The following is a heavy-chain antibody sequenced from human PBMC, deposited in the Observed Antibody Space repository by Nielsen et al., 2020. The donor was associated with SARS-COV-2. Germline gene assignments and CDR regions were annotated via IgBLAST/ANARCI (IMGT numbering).Heavy chain of an antibody. J-gene: IGHJ1*01. D-gene: IGHD2-2*01. CDR2: IGGNGRNI. CDR3: ATTVVVPAAMDYSEYFQH. V-gene: IGHV3-11*04. Sequence: GESLKISCAASGFTFSDYYMSWVRQAPGKALEWLSYIGGNGRNIFYADSVKGRFTISRDNTENSLSLQMNSLRAEDTAVYYCATTVVVPAAMDYSEYFQHWGQGTLVTVSS. CDR1: GFTFSDYY.